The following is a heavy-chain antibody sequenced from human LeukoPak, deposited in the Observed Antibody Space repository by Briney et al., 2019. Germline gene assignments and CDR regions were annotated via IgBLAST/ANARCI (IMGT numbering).Heavy chain of an antibody. CDR3: ARSYLYGSGSYYTIFDY. Sequence: ASVKVSCKASGYTFTDYDINWVRQATGQGREWMGWMNPNSGNTGYTQKFQGRVTMTRNTSISTAYMELSSLRSEDTAVYYCARSYLYGSGSYYTIFDYWGQGTLVTVSA. CDR2: MNPNSGNT. V-gene: IGHV1-8*01. CDR1: GYTFTDYD. D-gene: IGHD3-10*01. J-gene: IGHJ4*02.